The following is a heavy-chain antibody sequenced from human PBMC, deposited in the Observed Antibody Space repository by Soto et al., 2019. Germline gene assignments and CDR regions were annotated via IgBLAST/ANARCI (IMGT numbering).Heavy chain of an antibody. J-gene: IGHJ3*02. Sequence: QVQLVESGGGVVQPGRSLRLSCAASGFTFSSYGMHWVRQAPGKGLEWVAVIWYDGSNKYYADSVKGRFTISRDNSKNTLYLQMNSLRAEDTAVYYCASSGPILRFLEWPNAFDIWGQGTMVTVSS. CDR1: GFTFSSYG. V-gene: IGHV3-33*01. CDR2: IWYDGSNK. CDR3: ASSGPILRFLEWPNAFDI. D-gene: IGHD3-3*01.